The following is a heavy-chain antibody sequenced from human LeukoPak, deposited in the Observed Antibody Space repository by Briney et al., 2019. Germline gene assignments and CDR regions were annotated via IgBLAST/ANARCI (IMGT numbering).Heavy chain of an antibody. CDR3: ARVHDYGDPGSSWFDP. D-gene: IGHD4-17*01. V-gene: IGHV1-46*01. Sequence: ASVKVSCKASGYTFTKYYIHWVRQAPGQGLEWVGIINPNGGSTSYAQKFQGRATVTRDTSTSTVYMELSSLRSEDTAMYYCARVHDYGDPGSSWFDPWGQGTLVTVSS. J-gene: IGHJ5*02. CDR1: GYTFTKYY. CDR2: INPNGGST.